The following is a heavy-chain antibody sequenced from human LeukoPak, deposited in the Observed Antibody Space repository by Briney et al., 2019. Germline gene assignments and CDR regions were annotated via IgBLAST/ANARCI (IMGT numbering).Heavy chain of an antibody. D-gene: IGHD3-9*01. CDR2: ITTSSAYI. V-gene: IGHV3-21*04. CDR1: GFTFSTYN. Sequence: GGSLRLSCAASGFTFSTYNMNWVRQAPGKGLEWVSAITTSSAYIYYADSVRGRFTISRDNAKNSLYLQMNSLRAEDTAVYYCARDSQTYYDILRGYYYYYYYMDVWGKGTTVTISS. J-gene: IGHJ6*03. CDR3: ARDSQTYYDILRGYYYYYYYMDV.